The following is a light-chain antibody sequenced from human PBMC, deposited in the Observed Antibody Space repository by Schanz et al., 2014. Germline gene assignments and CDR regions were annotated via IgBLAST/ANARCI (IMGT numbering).Light chain of an antibody. CDR1: QSVSSY. CDR3: QQYNNWPPLT. CDR2: DAS. Sequence: EIVLTQSPATLSLSPGETATLSCRASQSVSSYLGWYQQKPGQAPRLLIYDASTRATGIPARFSGSGSGTEFTLTISSLQSEDFAVYYCQQYNNWPPLTFGGGTKVEIK. V-gene: IGKV3-15*01. J-gene: IGKJ4*01.